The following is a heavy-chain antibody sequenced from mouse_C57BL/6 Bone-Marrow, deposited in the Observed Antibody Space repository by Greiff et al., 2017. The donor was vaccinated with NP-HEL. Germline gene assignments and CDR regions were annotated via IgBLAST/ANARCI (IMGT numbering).Heavy chain of an antibody. V-gene: IGHV1-22*01. D-gene: IGHD1-1*01. CDR2: INPNNGGT. CDR1: GYTFTDYN. CDR3: ARHYGPAWFAY. Sequence: VQLQQSGPELVKPGASVKMSCKASGYTFTDYNMHWVKQSHGKSLEWIGNINPNNGGTSYNQKFKGKATLTVNQSSSTAYMELRSLTSEESAVYYCARHYGPAWFAYWGQGTLVTVSA. J-gene: IGHJ3*01.